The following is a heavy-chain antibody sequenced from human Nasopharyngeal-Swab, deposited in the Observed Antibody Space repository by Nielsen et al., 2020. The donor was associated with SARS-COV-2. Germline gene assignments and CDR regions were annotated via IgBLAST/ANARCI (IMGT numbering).Heavy chain of an antibody. CDR1: GFTFSSYA. D-gene: IGHD6-19*01. J-gene: IGHJ2*01. CDR3: ARSSGGYWYFDL. CDR2: ISYDGSNK. V-gene: IGHV3-30*04. Sequence: GESLKISCAASGFTFSSYAMHWARQAPGKGLEWVAVISYDGSNKYYADSVKGRFTISRDNSKNTLYLQMNSLRAEDTAVYYCARSSGGYWYFDLWGRGTLVTVSS.